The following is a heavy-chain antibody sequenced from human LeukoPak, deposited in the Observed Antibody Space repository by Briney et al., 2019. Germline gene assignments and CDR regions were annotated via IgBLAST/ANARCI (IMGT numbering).Heavy chain of an antibody. CDR3: ARRSCIGGSCYSNFDY. CDR1: GYSFTTYW. J-gene: IGHJ4*02. CDR2: IYPGDSDT. V-gene: IGHV5-51*01. Sequence: GESLKISCKGSGYSFTTYWIGWVRQMPGKGLQGMGIIYPGDSDTRYSPSFQGQVTISADKSISTAYLQWSSLKASDTAMYYCARRSCIGGSCYSNFDYWGQGTLVIVSS. D-gene: IGHD2-15*01.